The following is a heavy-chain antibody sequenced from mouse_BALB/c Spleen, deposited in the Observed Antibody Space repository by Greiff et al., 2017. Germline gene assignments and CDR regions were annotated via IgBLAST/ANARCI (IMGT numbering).Heavy chain of an antibody. CDR3: KARYFAY. V-gene: IGHV14-4*02. CDR2: IDPENGDT. Sequence: VQLQQSGAELVRSGASVKLSCTASGFNIKDYYMHWVKQRPEQGLEWIGWIDPENGDTEYAPKFQGKATMTADTSSNTAYLQLSSLTSEDTAVYYCKARYFAYWGQGTLVTVSA. D-gene: IGHD2-14*01. CDR1: GFNIKDYY. J-gene: IGHJ3*01.